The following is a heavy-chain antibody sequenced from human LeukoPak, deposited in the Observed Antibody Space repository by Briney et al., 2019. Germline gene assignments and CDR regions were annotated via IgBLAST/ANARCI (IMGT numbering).Heavy chain of an antibody. D-gene: IGHD1-26*01. Sequence: SQTLSLTCTVSGGSISSGDYYWSWIRQPPGKGLEWIGYIYYSGSTYYNPSLKSRVTISVDTSKKQFSLKLSSVTAADTAVYYCARLYGSYYENYFDYWGQGTLVTVSS. V-gene: IGHV4-30-4*08. CDR2: IYYSGST. J-gene: IGHJ4*02. CDR1: GGSISSGDYY. CDR3: ARLYGSYYENYFDY.